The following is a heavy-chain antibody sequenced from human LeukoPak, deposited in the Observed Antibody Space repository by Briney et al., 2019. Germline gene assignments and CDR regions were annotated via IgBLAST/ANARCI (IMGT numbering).Heavy chain of an antibody. D-gene: IGHD2-15*01. CDR2: ITYDGRDK. CDR3: ARDQWGYCRDSACFPLEY. J-gene: IGHJ4*02. CDR1: GFTFSSYG. V-gene: IGHV3-30*03. Sequence: GGSLRLSCAASGFTFSSYGMHWVRQAPGKGLEWVAFITYDGRDKYSIDSVKGRFTISRDNSNNTLFLQMNSLRPEDTAGYYCARDQWGYCRDSACFPLEYWGQGTLVIVSS.